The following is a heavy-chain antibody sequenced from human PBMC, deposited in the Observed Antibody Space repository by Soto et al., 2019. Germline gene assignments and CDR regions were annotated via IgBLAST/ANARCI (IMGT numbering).Heavy chain of an antibody. CDR2: IIPIFGTA. J-gene: IGHJ6*02. Sequence: ASVKVSCKASGGTFSSYAISWVRQAPGQGLEWMGGIIPIFGTANYAQKFQGRVTITADESTSTAYMELSSLRSEDTAVYYCARAGPQGGTRHYYYYYGMDVWGQGTTVTVSS. CDR3: ARAGPQGGTRHYYYYYGMDV. CDR1: GGTFSSYA. V-gene: IGHV1-69*13. D-gene: IGHD1-7*01.